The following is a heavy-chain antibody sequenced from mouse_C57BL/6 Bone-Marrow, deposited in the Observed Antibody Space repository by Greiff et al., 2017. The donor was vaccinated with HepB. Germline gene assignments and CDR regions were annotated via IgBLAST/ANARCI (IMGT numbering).Heavy chain of an antibody. J-gene: IGHJ3*01. CDR3: TRVLWDEGFAY. V-gene: IGHV5-9-1*02. Sequence: EVQRVESGEGLVKPGGSLKLSCAASGFTFSSYAMSWVRQTPEKRLEWVAYISSGGDYIYYADTVKGRFTISRDNARNTLYLQMSSLKSEDTAMYYCTRVLWDEGFAYWGQGTLVTVSA. D-gene: IGHD4-1*01. CDR1: GFTFSSYA. CDR2: ISSGGDYI.